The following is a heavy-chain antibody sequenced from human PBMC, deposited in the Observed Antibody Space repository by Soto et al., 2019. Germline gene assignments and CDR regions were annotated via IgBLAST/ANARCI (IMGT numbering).Heavy chain of an antibody. V-gene: IGHV4-31*03. Sequence: QVLLQESGPGLMKPSQTLSLTCPVSGLTISSASYYWSWIRQHPGKGLEWVGNIYYNGSTYYSPSLKSRVTLWLATAKHQFSLRLASVTAADTAVYYCARYRISGSWSKFDYWGQGTLVTVSS. D-gene: IGHD6-13*01. CDR3: ARYRISGSWSKFDY. J-gene: IGHJ4*02. CDR2: IYYNGST. CDR1: GLTISSASYY.